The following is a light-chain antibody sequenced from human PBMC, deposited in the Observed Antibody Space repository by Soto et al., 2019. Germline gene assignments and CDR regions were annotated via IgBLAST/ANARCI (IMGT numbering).Light chain of an antibody. CDR2: GNS. J-gene: IGLJ3*02. CDR1: SSNIGAGYD. CDR3: QSYDSSLSGWV. V-gene: IGLV1-40*01. Sequence: QSVLTQPPSVSGAPGQRVTISCTGSSSNIGAGYDVHWYQQLPGTAPKLLIYGNSNRPSGVPDRFSGSKSGTSASLAITGXXXXXXXDYXCQSYDSSLSGWVFGGGTKLTV.